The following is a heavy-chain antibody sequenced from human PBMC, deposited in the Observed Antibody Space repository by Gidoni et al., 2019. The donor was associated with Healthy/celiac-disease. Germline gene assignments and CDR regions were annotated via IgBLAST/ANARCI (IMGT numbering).Heavy chain of an antibody. CDR3: ARDLDDVWSGYKGYYFDY. D-gene: IGHD3-3*01. CDR1: GSTFTTYA. CDR2: SNAGNGNQ. J-gene: IGHJ4*02. Sequence: QVQLVKSGAEVTKPGASVKVSCKASGSTFTTYATHWVRQAPGQRLECMGWSNAGNGNQKYSQKFQGRVTITSDTSARTAYMDLSSLRSEDTSVYYCARDLDDVWSGYKGYYFDYWGQGTLVTGSS. V-gene: IGHV1-3*01.